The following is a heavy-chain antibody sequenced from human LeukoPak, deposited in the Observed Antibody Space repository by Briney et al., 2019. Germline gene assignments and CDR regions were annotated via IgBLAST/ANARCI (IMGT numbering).Heavy chain of an antibody. CDR1: GFTFSSYA. J-gene: IGHJ1*01. D-gene: IGHD2-15*01. CDR2: ISVRGDRT. Sequence: GSLRLSCAASGFTFSSYAMNWVRQAPGKGPEWVSAISVRGDRTYYADSVRRRFTISRDNSRNTLYLQMNSLRAEDTAEYYCAKDPGGFVVTPIRYFQHWGQGTLVTVSS. CDR3: AKDPGGFVVTPIRYFQH. V-gene: IGHV3-23*01.